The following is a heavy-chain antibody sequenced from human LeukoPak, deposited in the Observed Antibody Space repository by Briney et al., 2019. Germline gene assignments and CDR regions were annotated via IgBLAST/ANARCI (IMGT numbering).Heavy chain of an antibody. CDR3: AKEIRGGYSYALDY. J-gene: IGHJ4*02. CDR2: ISGGGGST. Sequence: PGGSLRLSCAASGFTFSNYAITWVRQAPGKGLEWVSVISGGGGSTYFADSVRGRFTISRDNSKNTVYLQMNSLRVEDTAIYYCAKEIRGGYSYALDYWGQGTLVTVSS. V-gene: IGHV3-23*01. CDR1: GFTFSNYA. D-gene: IGHD5-18*01.